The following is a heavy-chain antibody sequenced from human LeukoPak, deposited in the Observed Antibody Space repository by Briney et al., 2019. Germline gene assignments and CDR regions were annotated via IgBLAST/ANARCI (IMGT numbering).Heavy chain of an antibody. Sequence: SETLSLTCTVSGGSVTTYYCSWIRQPPGKGLEWIAYIYDSVTTSGTTKYNSSLKSRVTISVARSKNQVSLKLSSVTAADTAVYYCARHEGSSGWYNYWGQGALVTVSS. CDR2: IYDSVTTSGTT. D-gene: IGHD6-19*01. CDR1: GGSVTTYY. V-gene: IGHV4-59*08. J-gene: IGHJ4*02. CDR3: ARHEGSSGWYNY.